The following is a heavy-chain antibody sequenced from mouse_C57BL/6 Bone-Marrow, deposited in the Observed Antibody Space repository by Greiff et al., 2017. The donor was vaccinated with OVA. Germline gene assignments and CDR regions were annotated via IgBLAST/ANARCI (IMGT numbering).Heavy chain of an antibody. J-gene: IGHJ1*03. D-gene: IGHD1-1*01. CDR2: IDPSDSYT. CDR3: ARGKDYYGSSDVFGV. V-gene: IGHV1-50*01. Sequence: VQLQQPGAELVKPGASVKLSCKASGYTFTSYWMQWVKQRPGQGLEWIGEIDPSDSYTNYNQKFKGKATLTVDTSSSTAYMQLSSLTSEDSAVYYCARGKDYYGSSDVFGVWGTGTTVTVSS. CDR1: GYTFTSYW.